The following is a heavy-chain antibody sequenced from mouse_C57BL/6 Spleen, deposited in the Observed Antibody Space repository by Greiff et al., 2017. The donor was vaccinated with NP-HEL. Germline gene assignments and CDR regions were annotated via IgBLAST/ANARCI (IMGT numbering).Heavy chain of an antibody. CDR1: GFTFSDYG. CDR2: ISSGSSTI. D-gene: IGHD4-1*01. V-gene: IGHV5-17*01. CDR3: ARSLTAWFAY. Sequence: EVHLVESGGGLVKPGGSLKLSCAASGFTFSDYGMHWVRQAPEKGLEWVAYISSGSSTIYYADTVKGRFTISRDNAKNTLFLQMTSLRSEDTAMYYCARSLTAWFAYWGQRTLVTVSA. J-gene: IGHJ3*01.